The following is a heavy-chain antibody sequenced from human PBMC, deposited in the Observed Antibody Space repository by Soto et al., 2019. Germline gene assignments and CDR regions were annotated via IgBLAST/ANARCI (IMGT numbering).Heavy chain of an antibody. Sequence: ASVKVSCKASGYTFTSYGISWVRQAPGQGLEWMGWISAYNGNTNYAQKLQGRVTMTTDTSTSTAYMELRSLRSDDTAVYYCARDAYNWNDFSVDNWFDPWGQGTLVTVSS. CDR1: GYTFTSYG. V-gene: IGHV1-18*01. CDR2: ISAYNGNT. J-gene: IGHJ5*02. CDR3: ARDAYNWNDFSVDNWFDP. D-gene: IGHD1-1*01.